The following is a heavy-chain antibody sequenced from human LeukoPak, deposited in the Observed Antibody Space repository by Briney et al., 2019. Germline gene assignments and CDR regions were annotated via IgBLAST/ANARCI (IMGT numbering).Heavy chain of an antibody. J-gene: IGHJ3*02. Sequence: GSLSLSCAASGFTFSSYWMSWVRQAPGKGLEWVANIKQDGSEKYYVDSVKGRFTISRDNAKNSLYLQMNSLRAEDTAVYYCARAVRLRCSSTSCPHHDALDIWGQGTMVTVSS. CDR1: GFTFSSYW. D-gene: IGHD2-2*01. V-gene: IGHV3-7*01. CDR3: ARAVRLRCSSTSCPHHDALDI. CDR2: IKQDGSEK.